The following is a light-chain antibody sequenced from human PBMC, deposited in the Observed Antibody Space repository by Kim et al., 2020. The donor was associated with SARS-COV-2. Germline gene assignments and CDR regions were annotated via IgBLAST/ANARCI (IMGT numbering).Light chain of an antibody. CDR1: QSMLNSNMNY. Sequence: GEKATNHCKCSQSMLNSNMNYLAWYQQKPGKSPAGLIYWTSTRASGVPDRFSGSGSGTSFALTISSVQADDVAVYFCQQDVTGPFTFGQGTKLEI. J-gene: IGKJ2*01. CDR3: QQDVTGPFT. V-gene: IGKV4-1*01. CDR2: WTS.